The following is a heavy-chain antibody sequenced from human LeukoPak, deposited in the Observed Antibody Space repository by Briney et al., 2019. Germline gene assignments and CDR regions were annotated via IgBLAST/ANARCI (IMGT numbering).Heavy chain of an antibody. CDR1: GFTFSSYA. CDR2: ISGSGGST. J-gene: IGHJ5*02. CDR3: AKISYSSGWFPAS. Sequence: LTGGSLRLSCAASGFTFSSYAMSWVRQAPGKGLEWVSAISGSGGSTYYADSVKGRFTISRDNSKNTLYLQMNSLRAEDTAVYYCAKISYSSGWFPASWGQGTLVTVSS. D-gene: IGHD6-19*01. V-gene: IGHV3-23*01.